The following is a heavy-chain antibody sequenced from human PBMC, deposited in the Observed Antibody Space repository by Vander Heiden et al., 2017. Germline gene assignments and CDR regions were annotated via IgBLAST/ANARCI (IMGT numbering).Heavy chain of an antibody. CDR3: AKRPTSSWSAFDY. V-gene: IGHV3-23*01. D-gene: IGHD6-13*01. CDR1: GFTFSSYA. Sequence: EVQLLESVGGLVQPGGSLSLSCPASGFTFSSYAMNWVRQAPGKGLEWVSVIDGSGGSTYYADSVKGRFTISRDNSENMLYLQMNSLRAEDTAVYYCAKRPTSSWSAFDYWGQGTLVTVSS. J-gene: IGHJ4*02. CDR2: IDGSGGST.